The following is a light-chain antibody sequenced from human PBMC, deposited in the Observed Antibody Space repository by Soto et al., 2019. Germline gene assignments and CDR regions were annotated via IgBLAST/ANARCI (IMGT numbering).Light chain of an antibody. CDR1: PSVRRW. V-gene: IGKV1-5*01. CDR2: DAX. J-gene: IGKJ1*01. CDR3: QQYERHAPCT. Sequence: DVHMTQSPSALSASVGDRATISXRASPSVRRWFAWYQQQPVXXPKLXXXDAXTLQSGVPSRHRGSGSGKEFTLTISNLQPDYFSTYYCQQYERHAPCTFGQGTKVDIK.